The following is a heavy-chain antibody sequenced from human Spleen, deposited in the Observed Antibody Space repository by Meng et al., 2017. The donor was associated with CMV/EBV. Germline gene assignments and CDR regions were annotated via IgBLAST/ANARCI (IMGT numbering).Heavy chain of an antibody. D-gene: IGHD2-21*02. CDR3: ATKARDFAAKGDFYYFDN. Sequence: GESLKISCAASGFTFNTYMMNWVRQAPGKGLEWVTGINSKSQYIYYADSVKGRFTISRDNAKNSLYLQMDSLRADDTGVYYCATKARDFAAKGDFYYFDNWGRGTLVTVSS. J-gene: IGHJ4*02. CDR1: GFTFNTYM. CDR2: INSKSQYI. V-gene: IGHV3-21*01.